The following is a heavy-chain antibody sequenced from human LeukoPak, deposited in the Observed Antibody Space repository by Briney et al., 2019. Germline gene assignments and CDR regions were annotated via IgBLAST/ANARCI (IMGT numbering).Heavy chain of an antibody. V-gene: IGHV3-30*18. CDR2: ISYDGSNK. CDR1: GFTFSSYG. J-gene: IGHJ4*02. D-gene: IGHD6-6*01. CDR3: AKDPPKKTYSSSSEGDY. Sequence: GGSLRLSCAASGFTFSSYGMHWVRQAPGKGLEWVAVISYDGSNKYYADSVKGRFTISRDNSKNTLYLQMNSLRAEGTAVYYCAKDPPKKTYSSSSEGDYWGQGTLVTVSS.